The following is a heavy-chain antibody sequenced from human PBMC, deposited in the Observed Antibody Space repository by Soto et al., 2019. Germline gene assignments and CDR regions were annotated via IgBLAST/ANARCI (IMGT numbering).Heavy chain of an antibody. V-gene: IGHV1-24*01. CDR1: GYTLTELS. J-gene: IGHJ6*02. CDR3: ATGSQGVTIFGVGIPQFDYYYYGMDV. D-gene: IGHD3-3*01. CDR2: FDPEDGET. Sequence: GASVKVSCKVSGYTLTELSLHWVRQAPGKGLEWMGGFDPEDGETIYAQKFQGRVTMTEDTSTDTAYMELSSLRSEDTAVYYCATGSQGVTIFGVGIPQFDYYYYGMDVWGQGTTVTVSS.